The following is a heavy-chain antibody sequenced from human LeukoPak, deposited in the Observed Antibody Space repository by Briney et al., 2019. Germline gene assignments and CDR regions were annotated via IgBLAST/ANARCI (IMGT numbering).Heavy chain of an antibody. V-gene: IGHV1-46*01. CDR1: GYTFTRYY. CDR2: INPSGGST. J-gene: IGHJ3*02. CDR3: VRVGCGGDCYTDAFDI. D-gene: IGHD2-21*02. Sequence: ASVKVSCKASGYTFTRYYMHWVRQAPGQGLEWMGIINPSGGSTSYAQKFQGRVTMTRDTSTSTVYMELSSLRSEDTAIYYRVRVGCGGDCYTDAFDIWGQGTMVTVSS.